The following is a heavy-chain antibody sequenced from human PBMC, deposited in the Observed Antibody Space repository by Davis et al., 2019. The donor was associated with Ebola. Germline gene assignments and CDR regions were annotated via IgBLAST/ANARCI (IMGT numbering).Heavy chain of an antibody. CDR3: AKGWTTSPFDY. CDR1: GFTFNHYA. J-gene: IGHJ4*02. V-gene: IGHV3-23*01. CDR2: ISGDATFI. Sequence: GESLKISCAASGFTFNHYAMSWVRQGPGKGLEWVSSISGDATFIYYADSVKGRLTISRDTSRNTLYLQMSTLGAEDTAVYYCAKGWTTSPFDYWGQGALVTVSS. D-gene: IGHD4-17*01.